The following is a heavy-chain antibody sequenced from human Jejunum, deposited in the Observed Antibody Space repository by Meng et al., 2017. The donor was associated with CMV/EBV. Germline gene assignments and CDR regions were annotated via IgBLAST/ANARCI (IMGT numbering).Heavy chain of an antibody. J-gene: IGHJ1*01. Sequence: LQAEASVPRLVKPSDTLSRTCTVSGGSSSSRSYDWGWLRQPTGKGLEWIGSIYYSGSTYYNPSLKSRVTISVDTSKNQFFLKLGSVTAADTAVYHCLRGSGGSVWGQGTLVTVSS. V-gene: IGHV4-39*07. CDR3: LRGSGGSV. D-gene: IGHD3-10*01. CDR2: IYYSGST. CDR1: GGSSSSRSYD.